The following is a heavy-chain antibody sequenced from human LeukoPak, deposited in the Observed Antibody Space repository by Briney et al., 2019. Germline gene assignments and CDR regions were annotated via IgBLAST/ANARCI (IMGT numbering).Heavy chain of an antibody. CDR1: GGSFSGYY. CDR3: VTYYFDSSGPRKNY. J-gene: IGHJ4*02. Sequence: PSETLSLTCAVYGGSFSGYYWSWIRQPPGKGLEWIGEINHSGSTNYNPSLKSRVTISVDTSKKQFSLKLSSVTAADTAVYYCVTYYFDSSGPRKNYWGQGTLVTVSS. D-gene: IGHD3-22*01. CDR2: INHSGST. V-gene: IGHV4-34*01.